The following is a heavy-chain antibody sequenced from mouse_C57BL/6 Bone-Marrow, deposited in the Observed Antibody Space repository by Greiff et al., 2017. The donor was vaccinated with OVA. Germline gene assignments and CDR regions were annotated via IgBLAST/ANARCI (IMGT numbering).Heavy chain of an antibody. CDR1: GYTFTGYW. J-gene: IGHJ1*03. CDR2: IYPGGGYT. D-gene: IGHD2-4*01. Sequence: QVQLKQSGAELMKPGASVKLSCKATGYTFTGYWIEWVKQRPGHGLEWIGDIYPGGGYTNYNEKFKGKATLTADKSSSTAYMQFSSLTSEDSAIYYCARSGDYDGYWYFDVWGTGTTVTVSS. V-gene: IGHV1-9*01. CDR3: ARSGDYDGYWYFDV.